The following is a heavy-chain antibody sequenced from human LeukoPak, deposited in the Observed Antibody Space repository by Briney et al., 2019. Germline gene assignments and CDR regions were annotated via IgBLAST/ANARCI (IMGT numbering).Heavy chain of an antibody. D-gene: IGHD2-15*01. Sequence: SVKVSCKASGGTFSSYAISWVRQAPGQGLEWMGGIIPIFGTANYAQKFQGRVTITTDESTSTAYMELSSLRSEDTAVYYCASQTWLGYCSGGSCPRFDYWGQGTLVTVSS. J-gene: IGHJ4*02. CDR3: ASQTWLGYCSGGSCPRFDY. CDR2: IIPIFGTA. V-gene: IGHV1-69*05. CDR1: GGTFSSYA.